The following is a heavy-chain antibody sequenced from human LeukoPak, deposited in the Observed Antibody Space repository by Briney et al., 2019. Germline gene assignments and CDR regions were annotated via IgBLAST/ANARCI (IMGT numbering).Heavy chain of an antibody. CDR3: ACRSLGQSGYDAFDY. J-gene: IGHJ4*02. Sequence: ASVKVSCKASGGTFSSYDISWVRQAPGQGLEWMGGIIPIFGTANYAQKFQGRVTITADESTSTAYMELSSLRSEDTAVYYCACRSLGQSGYDAFDYWGQGTLVTVSS. D-gene: IGHD5-12*01. CDR2: IIPIFGTA. V-gene: IGHV1-69*01. CDR1: GGTFSSYD.